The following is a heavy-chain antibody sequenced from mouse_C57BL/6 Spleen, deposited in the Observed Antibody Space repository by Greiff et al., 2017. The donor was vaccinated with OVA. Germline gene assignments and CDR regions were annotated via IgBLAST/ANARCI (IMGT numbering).Heavy chain of an antibody. J-gene: IGHJ2*01. CDR2: ISYDGSN. CDR3: ARGILLRYFDY. V-gene: IGHV3-6*01. D-gene: IGHD1-1*01. CDR1: GYSITSGYY. Sequence: VQLKESGPGLVKPSQSLSLTCSVTGYSITSGYYWNWIRQFPGNKLEWMGYISYDGSNNYNPSLKNRISITRDTSKNQFFLKLNSVTTEDTATYYCARGILLRYFDYWGQGTTLTVSS.